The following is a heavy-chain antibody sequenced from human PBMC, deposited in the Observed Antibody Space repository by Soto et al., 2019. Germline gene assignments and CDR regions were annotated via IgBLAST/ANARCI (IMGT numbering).Heavy chain of an antibody. J-gene: IGHJ6*02. V-gene: IGHV1-18*04. CDR2: ISAYNGNT. CDR1: GYTLTSYG. Sequence: ASLKLSCKASGYTLTSYGISWVRQAPGQALKWMGWISAYNGNTKYAQKFQCRVTMTTDTSTSTAYMELRSLRSDDTAVYYCARDRHINTAMGHMDVWGQGTTVTVSS. D-gene: IGHD5-18*01. CDR3: ARDRHINTAMGHMDV.